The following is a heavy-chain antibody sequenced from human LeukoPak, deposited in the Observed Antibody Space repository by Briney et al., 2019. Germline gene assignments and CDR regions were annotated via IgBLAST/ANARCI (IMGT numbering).Heavy chain of an antibody. D-gene: IGHD3-22*01. CDR1: GGTFSSYA. V-gene: IGHV1-69*13. CDR3: ARLPYDSSGYGMDV. CDR2: IIPIFGTA. J-gene: IGHJ6*02. Sequence: ASVKVSCKASGGTFSSYAISWVRQAPGQGLEWMGGIIPIFGTANYAQKFQGRVTITADESTSTACMELSSLRSEDTAVYYCARLPYDSSGYGMDVWGQGTTVTVSS.